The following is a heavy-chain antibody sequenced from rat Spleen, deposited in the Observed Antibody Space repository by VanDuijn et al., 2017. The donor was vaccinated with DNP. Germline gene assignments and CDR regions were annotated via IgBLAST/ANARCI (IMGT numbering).Heavy chain of an antibody. CDR2: ISYDGGST. Sequence: EVRLVESGGGLVQPGRSLKLSCAASGFTFSDYYMAWVRQAPTKGLEWVAYISYDGGSTYYGDSVKGRFTISRDNAKSTLYLQMNSLRSEDTASYYCARGGRSYFDYWGQGVLVTVSS. CDR3: ARGGRSYFDY. V-gene: IGHV5-22*01. D-gene: IGHD1-11*01. J-gene: IGHJ2*01. CDR1: GFTFSDYY.